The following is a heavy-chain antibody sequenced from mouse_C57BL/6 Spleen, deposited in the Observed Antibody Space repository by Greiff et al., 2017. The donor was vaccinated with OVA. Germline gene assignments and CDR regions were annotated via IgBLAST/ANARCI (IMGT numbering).Heavy chain of an antibody. CDR2: IWWDDDK. CDR1: GFSLSTFGMG. CDR3: ARIAGSHYYGSSYVWYFDV. V-gene: IGHV8-8*01. D-gene: IGHD1-1*01. Sequence: QVQLKVSGPGILQPSQTLSLTCSFSGFSLSTFGMGVGWIRQPSGKGLEWLAHIWWDDDKYYNPALKSRLTISKDTSKNQVFLKIANVDTADTATYYCARIAGSHYYGSSYVWYFDVWGTGTTVTVSS. J-gene: IGHJ1*03.